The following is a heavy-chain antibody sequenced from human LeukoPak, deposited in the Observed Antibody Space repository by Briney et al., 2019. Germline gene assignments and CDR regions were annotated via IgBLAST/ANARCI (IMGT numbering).Heavy chain of an antibody. V-gene: IGHV4-39*01. CDR2: IYYNGST. Sequence: PSETLSLTCTVSGGSITSKTYYWAWIRQPPGKGLEWIGNIYYNGSTYYTPSLKSRLTISVDASKNQLSLKLSSVAAADTAVYYCARTPPPDFYDSSGYYYEGGDYWGQGTLVTVSS. D-gene: IGHD3-22*01. J-gene: IGHJ4*02. CDR1: GGSITSKTYY. CDR3: ARTPPPDFYDSSGYYYEGGDY.